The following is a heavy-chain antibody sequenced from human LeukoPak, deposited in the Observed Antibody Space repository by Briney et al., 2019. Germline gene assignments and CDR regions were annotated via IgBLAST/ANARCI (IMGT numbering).Heavy chain of an antibody. Sequence: EGSLRLSCAASGFTFSSYGMHWVRQAPGKGLEGVAVISYDGSNEDYADSVKGRFTISRDNSRNTLYLQLNSLRAEDTAVYYCARDTVGGCFDYWGQGTLVTVSS. CDR3: ARDTVGGCFDY. CDR2: ISYDGSNE. V-gene: IGHV3-30*03. J-gene: IGHJ4*02. D-gene: IGHD4-23*01. CDR1: GFTFSSYG.